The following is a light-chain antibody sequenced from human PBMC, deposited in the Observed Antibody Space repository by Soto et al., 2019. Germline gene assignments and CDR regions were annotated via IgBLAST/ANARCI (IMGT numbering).Light chain of an antibody. Sequence: DIPMTQSPSSLSASVGDRVTITCRASQSINSYLNWYQQKLGKAPKLLIYAASRLQSGVPSRFSGSASGTDFTLTISTLQPEDFATYYCQQSYSTPPTFGGGTKVEIK. CDR1: QSINSY. J-gene: IGKJ4*01. V-gene: IGKV1-39*01. CDR3: QQSYSTPPT. CDR2: AAS.